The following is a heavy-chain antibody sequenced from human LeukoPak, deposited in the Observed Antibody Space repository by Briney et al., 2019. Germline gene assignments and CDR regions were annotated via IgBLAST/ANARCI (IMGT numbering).Heavy chain of an antibody. D-gene: IGHD3-3*01. CDR2: INTNTGNP. CDR3: ASTKYDFWSGYPAGWYYYYMDV. J-gene: IGHJ6*03. Sequence: ASVKVSCKASGYTFTSYAMNWVRQAPGQGLEWMGWINTNTGNPTYAQGFTGRFVFSLDASVSTAYLQISSLKAEDTAVYYCASTKYDFWSGYPAGWYYYYMDVWGKGTTVTVSS. CDR1: GYTFTSYA. V-gene: IGHV7-4-1*02.